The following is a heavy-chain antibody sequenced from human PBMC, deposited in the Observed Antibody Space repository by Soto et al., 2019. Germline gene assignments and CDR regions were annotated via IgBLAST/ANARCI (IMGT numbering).Heavy chain of an antibody. J-gene: IGHJ1*01. Sequence: GVSLRLSWGTCGFNFNTNGMTWVRQAPGKGLEWVSIISEDSGTTYYAESAKGRFTVSRDNSKNTLYLQLNSLRAEDTATYYWVKDNNWEEPGWAQGALGTVYS. CDR3: VKDNNWEEPG. CDR2: ISEDSGTT. V-gene: IGHV3-23*01. CDR1: GFNFNTNG. D-gene: IGHD1-26*01.